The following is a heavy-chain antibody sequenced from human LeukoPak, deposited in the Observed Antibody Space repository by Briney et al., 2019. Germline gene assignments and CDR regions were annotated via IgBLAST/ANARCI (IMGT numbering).Heavy chain of an antibody. CDR1: GGSISSSSYY. D-gene: IGHD2-8*01. J-gene: IGHJ4*02. CDR2: IYYSGST. V-gene: IGHV4-39*07. CDR3: ARLGYCTNGVCWRIDY. Sequence: PSETLSLTCTVSGGSISSSSYYWGWIRQPPGKGLEWIGSIYYSGSTYYNPSLKSRVTISVDTSKNQFSLKLSSVTAADTAVYYCARLGYCTNGVCWRIDYWGQGTLVTVSS.